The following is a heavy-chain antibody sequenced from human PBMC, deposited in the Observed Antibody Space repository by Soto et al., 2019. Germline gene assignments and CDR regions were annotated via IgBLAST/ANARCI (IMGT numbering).Heavy chain of an antibody. CDR2: VHHTGNT. J-gene: IGHJ6*02. CDR1: GDSIRDSF. Sequence: SETLSLTCTVSGDSIRDSFWSWVRQPPGKGLEWIGLVHHTGNTNYNPSLETRVTMLVDTSANHFSLTLTSVTPADTAIYYCARGREDNNINSSYALDVWGQGTTVTVSS. D-gene: IGHD2-15*01. CDR3: ARGREDNNINSSYALDV. V-gene: IGHV4-59*01.